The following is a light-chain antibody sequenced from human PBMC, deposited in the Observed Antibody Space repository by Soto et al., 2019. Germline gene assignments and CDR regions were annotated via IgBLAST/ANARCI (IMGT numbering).Light chain of an antibody. CDR1: SGSIASNY. Sequence: NFMLTQPHSVSESPGKTVTISCTRSSGSIASNYVRWYQQRPGSAPTTVIYEHNQRPSGVPDRFSGSFDSSSNSASLTISGLKTEDEADYYCQSYDSARVFGGGTKLTVL. CDR2: EHN. V-gene: IGLV6-57*04. CDR3: QSYDSARV. J-gene: IGLJ3*02.